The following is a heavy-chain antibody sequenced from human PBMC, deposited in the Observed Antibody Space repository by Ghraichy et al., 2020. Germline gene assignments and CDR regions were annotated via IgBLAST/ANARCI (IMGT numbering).Heavy chain of an antibody. V-gene: IGHV3-23*01. CDR2: ISGSGGST. CDR3: ARKRGRRAAPHYYFDY. Sequence: GESLNISCAASGFTFSSYAMSWVRQAPGKGLEWVSAISGSGGSTYYADSVKGRFTISRDNSKNTLYLQMNSLRAEDTAVYYCARKRGRRAAPHYYFDYWGQGTLVTVSS. D-gene: IGHD2-15*01. CDR1: GFTFSSYA. J-gene: IGHJ4*02.